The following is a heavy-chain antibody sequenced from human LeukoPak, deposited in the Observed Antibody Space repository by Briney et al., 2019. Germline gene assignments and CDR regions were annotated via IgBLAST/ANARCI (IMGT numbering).Heavy chain of an antibody. CDR1: GYTFTSYD. V-gene: IGHV1-8*01. CDR3: ARAPRVVVITTVFSYWFDP. J-gene: IGHJ5*02. Sequence: ASVKVSCKASGYTFTSYDINWVRQATGQGLEWMGWMNPNSGNTGYAQKFQGRVTMTRNTSISTAYMELSSLRSEDTAVYYCARAPRVVVITTVFSYWFDPWGQGTLVTVSS. D-gene: IGHD3-22*01. CDR2: MNPNSGNT.